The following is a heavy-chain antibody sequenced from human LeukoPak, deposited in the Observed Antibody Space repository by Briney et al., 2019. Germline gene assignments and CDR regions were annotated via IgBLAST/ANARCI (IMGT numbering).Heavy chain of an antibody. D-gene: IGHD5-18*01. CDR1: GFTFSSYA. Sequence: GGSLRLSCAASGFTFSSYAVSWVRQAPWKGLEWVSTISGSGGSTYYAVSVKGRFTISRDNSKNTLYLQMNSLRAEDTAVYYCAKGIHFGYSYGYSFDYWGQGTLVTVSS. CDR2: ISGSGGST. CDR3: AKGIHFGYSYGYSFDY. J-gene: IGHJ4*02. V-gene: IGHV3-23*01.